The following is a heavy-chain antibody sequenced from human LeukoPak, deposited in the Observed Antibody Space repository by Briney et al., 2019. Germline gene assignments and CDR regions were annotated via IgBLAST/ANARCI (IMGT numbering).Heavy chain of an antibody. CDR3: ARGGYYYDSSGYYYDY. CDR2: IPYDGSNK. D-gene: IGHD3-22*01. J-gene: IGHJ4*02. Sequence: GGSLRLSCAASGFTFSSYAMHWVRQAPGKGLEWVAVIPYDGSNKYYADSVKGRFTNSRDNSKNTLYLQMNSLRAEDTAVYYCARGGYYYDSSGYYYDYWGQGTLVTVSS. V-gene: IGHV3-30*04. CDR1: GFTFSSYA.